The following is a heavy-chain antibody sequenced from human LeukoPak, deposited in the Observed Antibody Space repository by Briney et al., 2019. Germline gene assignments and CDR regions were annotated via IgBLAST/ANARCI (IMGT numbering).Heavy chain of an antibody. CDR3: ARDQYWLEYCSEGVCRDTFDI. V-gene: IGHV3-30*03. D-gene: IGHD2-8*01. J-gene: IGHJ3*02. Sequence: GRSLRLSCAASGFSFSSYGMHWVRQAPGKGLEWVAVISFDGSEAYYADSVRGRFTISRDNSKDTLYVQVNSLRAEDTAVYYCARDQYWLEYCSEGVCRDTFDIWGQGTMVTVSS. CDR2: ISFDGSEA. CDR1: GFSFSSYG.